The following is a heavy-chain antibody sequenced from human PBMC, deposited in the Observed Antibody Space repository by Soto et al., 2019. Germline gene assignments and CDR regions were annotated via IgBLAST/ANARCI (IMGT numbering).Heavy chain of an antibody. CDR2: IKSKIDGAAT. V-gene: IGHV3-15*01. Sequence: GGSLRLSCAVSGLTFANAWMSWVRQAPGKGLEWIGRIKSKIDGAATDHAAPVKGRFTISRDDSKDTLFLQMDGLRAEDSGVYYCATGRLPKGFYAMDIWGQGTAVTVSS. CDR3: ATGRLPKGFYAMDI. CDR1: GLTFANAW. J-gene: IGHJ6*02.